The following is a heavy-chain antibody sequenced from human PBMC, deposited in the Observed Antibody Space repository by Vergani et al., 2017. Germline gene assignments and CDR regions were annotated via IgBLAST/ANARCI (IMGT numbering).Heavy chain of an antibody. J-gene: IGHJ4*02. D-gene: IGHD1-1*01. CDR1: GYTFTSYG. V-gene: IGHV1-3*01. CDR2: INAGNGNT. CDR3: AGDRTWDFDY. Sequence: QVQLVQSGAEVKKPGASVKVSCKASGYTFTSYGISWVRQAPGQRLEWMGWINAGNGNTKYSQKFQGRVTITRDTSASTAYMELSRLRSEDTAVYYCAGDRTWDFDYWGQGTLVTVSS.